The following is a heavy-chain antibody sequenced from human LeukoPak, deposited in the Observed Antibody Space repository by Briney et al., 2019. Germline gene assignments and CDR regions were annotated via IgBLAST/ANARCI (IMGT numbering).Heavy chain of an antibody. Sequence: GGSLRLSCAASGFTFSSYGMHWVRQAPGKGLEWVAVISYDGSNKYYADSVKGRFTISRDNSKNTLYLQMNSLRAEDTAVYYCAKGGYRSGCYFDYWGQGTLVTVSS. CDR1: GFTFSSYG. D-gene: IGHD6-19*01. CDR3: AKGGYRSGCYFDY. CDR2: ISYDGSNK. J-gene: IGHJ4*02. V-gene: IGHV3-30*18.